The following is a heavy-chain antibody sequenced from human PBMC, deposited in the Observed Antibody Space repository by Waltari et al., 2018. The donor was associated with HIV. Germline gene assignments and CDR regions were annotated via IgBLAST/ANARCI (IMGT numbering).Heavy chain of an antibody. V-gene: IGHV3-7*01. CDR1: GFTFTNYW. Sequence: EVQLMESGGGLVQSGGSLRISCAASGFTFTNYWMSWVRQTPGKGLEWVAYIKDDGSEKYYMGSVKGRFTISRDNAKNSMFLQMNSLRAEDTAVYYCARIGTFPHNYAIDFWGQGTTVTVSS. CDR2: IKDDGSEK. J-gene: IGHJ6*02. D-gene: IGHD1-26*01. CDR3: ARIGTFPHNYAIDF.